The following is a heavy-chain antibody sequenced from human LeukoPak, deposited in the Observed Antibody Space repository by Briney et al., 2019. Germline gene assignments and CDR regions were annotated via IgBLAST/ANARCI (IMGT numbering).Heavy chain of an antibody. CDR2: INPSGGST. D-gene: IGHD3-22*01. CDR3: ARDGHRRYYYDSSGREDAFDI. Sequence: ASVKVSCKASGYTFTSYYMHWVRQAPGQGLEWMGIINPSGGSTSYAQKFQGRVTMTRDTSTSTVYMELRSLRSADTAVYYCARDGHRRYYYDSSGREDAFDIWGQGTMVTVSS. J-gene: IGHJ3*02. V-gene: IGHV1-46*01. CDR1: GYTFTSYY.